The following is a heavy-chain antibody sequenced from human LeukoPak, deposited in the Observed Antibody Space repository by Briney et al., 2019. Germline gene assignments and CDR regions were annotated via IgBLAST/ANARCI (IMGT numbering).Heavy chain of an antibody. CDR1: GFTFTSYW. CDR2: VNSDASST. CDR3: ARGRYYGMDV. V-gene: IGHV3-74*01. Sequence: PGGSLRLSCAASGFTFTSYWMLGVRQAPGKGVVAVSRVNSDASSTTYADSAKGRITISRDNAKNTLYRQMNSLRAEDTAVYYCARGRYYGMDVWGQGTTVTVSS. J-gene: IGHJ6*02.